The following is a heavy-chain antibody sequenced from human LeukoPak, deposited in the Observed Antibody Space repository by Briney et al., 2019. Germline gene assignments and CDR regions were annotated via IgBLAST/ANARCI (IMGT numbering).Heavy chain of an antibody. CDR2: IIPIFGTV. V-gene: IGHV1-69*13. Sequence: ASVKVSCKASGGTFSSYAISWVRQAPGQGLEWMGGIIPIFGTVNYAQKFQGRVTITADESTSTAYMELSSLRSEDTAVYYCARGRHITIFGVVSYRFDPWGQGTLVTVSS. CDR3: ARGRHITIFGVVSYRFDP. CDR1: GGTFSSYA. D-gene: IGHD3-3*01. J-gene: IGHJ5*02.